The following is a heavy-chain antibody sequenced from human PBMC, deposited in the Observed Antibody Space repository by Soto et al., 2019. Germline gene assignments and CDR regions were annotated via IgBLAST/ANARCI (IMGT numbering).Heavy chain of an antibody. V-gene: IGHV1-3*05. D-gene: IGHD3-16*01. CDR2: VNAGNGNT. Sequence: QVQLVQSGAEEKKPGASVKVSCKASGYTFTSYSIHWVRQAPGQRLEWMGWVNAGNGNTKYSEKFQGRVTLTRDTSGGNAYMELGNLGSEDTAVDYCAGESWGDFDPWGQGTLVTVSS. CDR1: GYTFTSYS. CDR3: AGESWGDFDP. J-gene: IGHJ5*02.